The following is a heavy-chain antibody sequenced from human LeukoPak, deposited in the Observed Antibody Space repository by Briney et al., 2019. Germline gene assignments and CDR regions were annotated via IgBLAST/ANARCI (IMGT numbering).Heavy chain of an antibody. CDR1: GFTFSSYG. V-gene: IGHV3-33*01. J-gene: IGHJ4*02. D-gene: IGHD3-22*01. CDR3: ARAAYYYDSSGYSLWY. Sequence: GGSLRLSCAASGFTFSSYGMHWVRQAPGKGLEWVAVIWYDGSNKYYADSVKGRFTISRDNSKNTLYLQMNSLRAEDTAVYYCARAAYYYDSSGYSLWYWGQGTLVTVSS. CDR2: IWYDGSNK.